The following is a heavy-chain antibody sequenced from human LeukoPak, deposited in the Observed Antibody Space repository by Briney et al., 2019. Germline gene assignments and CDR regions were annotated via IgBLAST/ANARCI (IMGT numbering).Heavy chain of an antibody. Sequence: SVKVSCKASGGTFSSYAISWVRQAPGQGLEWMGGIIPIFGTANYAQKFQGRVTITTDESTSTAYMELSSLRSEDTAVYYCVRVPYSSSWYGRDWFDPWGQGTLVTVSS. CDR1: GGTFSSYA. D-gene: IGHD6-13*01. CDR3: VRVPYSSSWYGRDWFDP. CDR2: IIPIFGTA. V-gene: IGHV1-69*05. J-gene: IGHJ5*02.